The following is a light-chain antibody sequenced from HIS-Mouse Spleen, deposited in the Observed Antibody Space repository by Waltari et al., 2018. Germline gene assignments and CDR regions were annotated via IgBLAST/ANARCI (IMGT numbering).Light chain of an antibody. J-gene: IGLJ2*01. V-gene: IGLV3-10*01. CDR2: EDS. CDR3: YSTDSSGNHRV. Sequence: SYELTQPPSVSVSPGQTARITCSGEALPKKYAYWYQQKSGQAPVLVIYEDSKRPSGIPERFSGSSSGTMATLTISGAQVEDEVDYYCYSTDSSGNHRVFGGGTKLTVL. CDR1: ALPKKY.